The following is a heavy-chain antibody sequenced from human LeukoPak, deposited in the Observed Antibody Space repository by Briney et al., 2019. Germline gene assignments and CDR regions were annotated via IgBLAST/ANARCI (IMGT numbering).Heavy chain of an antibody. CDR1: GGTFNNSA. CDR2: IMPLFGTA. J-gene: IGHJ5*02. V-gene: IGHV1-69*05. Sequence: ASVKVSCKTSGGTFNNSAISWVRQAPGQGLEWLGGIMPLFGTAGYAQKFQGRVTITKDESTRTVYLELTSLTSDDTAVYYCARDVHGDYGSGWFDPWGQGTLVYVSS. CDR3: ARDVHGDYGSGWFDP. D-gene: IGHD4-17*01.